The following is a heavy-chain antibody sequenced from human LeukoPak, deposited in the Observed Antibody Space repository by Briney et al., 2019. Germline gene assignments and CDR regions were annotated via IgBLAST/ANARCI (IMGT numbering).Heavy chain of an antibody. CDR2: IYYSGST. CDR3: ARDSFYGGTDY. J-gene: IGHJ4*02. D-gene: IGHD4-23*01. CDR1: GGSISSGDYY. Sequence: SQTLSLTCSVSGGSISSGDYYWSWIRQPPGKGLEWIGYIYYSGSTYYNPSLKSRVTISVDRSKNQFSLKLSSVTAADTAVYYCARDSFYGGTDYWGQGTLVTVSS. V-gene: IGHV4-30-4*08.